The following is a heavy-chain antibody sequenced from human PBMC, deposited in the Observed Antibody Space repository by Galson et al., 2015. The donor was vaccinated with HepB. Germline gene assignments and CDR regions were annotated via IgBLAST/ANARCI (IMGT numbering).Heavy chain of an antibody. Sequence: SLRLSCAASGFTFSSYAMHWVRQAPGKGLEWVAVISYDGSNKYYADSVKGRFTISRDNSKNTLYLLMNSLRAEDTAVYYYAGDSGSGSHFDYWGQGTLVSVSS. CDR3: AGDSGSGSHFDY. D-gene: IGHD3-10*01. V-gene: IGHV3-30*04. J-gene: IGHJ4*02. CDR1: GFTFSSYA. CDR2: ISYDGSNK.